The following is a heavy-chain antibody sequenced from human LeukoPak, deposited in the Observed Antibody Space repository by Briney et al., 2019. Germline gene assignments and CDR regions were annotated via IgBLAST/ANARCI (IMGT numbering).Heavy chain of an antibody. J-gene: IGHJ4*02. CDR2: INHSGST. CDR3: ARQKYYYDSSGSFDY. D-gene: IGHD3-22*01. CDR1: GGSFSGYY. V-gene: IGHV4-34*01. Sequence: SETLSLTCAVYGGSFSGYYWGWIRQPPGKGLEWIGEINHSGSTNYNPSLKSRVTISVDTSKNQFSLKLSSVTAADTAVYYCARQKYYYDSSGSFDYWGQGTLVTVFS.